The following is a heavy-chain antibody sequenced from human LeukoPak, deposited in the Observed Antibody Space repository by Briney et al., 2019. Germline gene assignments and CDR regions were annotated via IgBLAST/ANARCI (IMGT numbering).Heavy chain of an antibody. CDR2: ISWNSGSI. D-gene: IGHD3-3*01. CDR1: GFTFDDYA. V-gene: IGHV3-9*01. J-gene: IGHJ4*02. CDR3: AKDIWHRPYYDFWSGYPHSPDY. Sequence: GGSLRLSCAASGFTFDDYAMHWVRHAPGKGLEWVSGISWNSGSIGYADSVKARFTISRDNAKNSLYLQMNSLRAEDTALYYCAKDIWHRPYYDFWSGYPHSPDYWGQGTLVTVSS.